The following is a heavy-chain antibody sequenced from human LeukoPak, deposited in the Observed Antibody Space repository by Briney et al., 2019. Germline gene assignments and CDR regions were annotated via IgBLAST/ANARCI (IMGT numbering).Heavy chain of an antibody. CDR3: ARGEGLWFDP. V-gene: IGHV4-59*08. D-gene: IGHD3-10*01. CDR2: IYYSGST. Sequence: PSETLSLTCTVSGGSISSYYWSWIRQPPGKGLEWIGYIYYSGSTTYNPSLKSRVTILVDTSKNQFSLKLSSVTAADTAVYYCARGEGLWFDPWGQGTLVTVSS. J-gene: IGHJ5*02. CDR1: GGSISSYY.